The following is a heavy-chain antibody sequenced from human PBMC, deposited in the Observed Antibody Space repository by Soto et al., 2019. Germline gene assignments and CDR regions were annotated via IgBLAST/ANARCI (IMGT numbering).Heavy chain of an antibody. CDR3: ARDKNSPRKGITIFGVARGWFDP. Sequence: PGGSLRRSCAASGFTFSSYLMSWVRQAPGKGLEWVANIKQDGSEKYYVDSVKGRFTISRDNAKNSLYLQMNSLRAEDTAVYYCARDKNSPRKGITIFGVARGWFDPWGQGTLVTVSS. D-gene: IGHD3-3*01. V-gene: IGHV3-7*03. CDR2: IKQDGSEK. J-gene: IGHJ5*02. CDR1: GFTFSSYL.